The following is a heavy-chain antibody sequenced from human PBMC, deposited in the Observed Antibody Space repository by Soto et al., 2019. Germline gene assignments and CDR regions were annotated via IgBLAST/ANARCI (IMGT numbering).Heavy chain of an antibody. Sequence: QITLKESGPTLLKPTQTLTLTCTISGFSLSTRGVGVAWIRQSPGKALTWLALIYWDDDKRYNSSLKSRLTITKDTSKSQVVLRMTNMDPVDTGTYYCAHMRDDYGHFFDYWGLGTLVTVSS. V-gene: IGHV2-5*02. CDR1: GFSLSTRGVG. CDR2: IYWDDDK. J-gene: IGHJ4*02. CDR3: AHMRDDYGHFFDY. D-gene: IGHD4-17*01.